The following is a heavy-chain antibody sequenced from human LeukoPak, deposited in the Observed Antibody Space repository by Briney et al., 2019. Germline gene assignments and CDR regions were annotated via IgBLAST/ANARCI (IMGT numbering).Heavy chain of an antibody. CDR1: GGSISSYY. J-gene: IGHJ4*02. Sequence: PSETLSLTCTVSGGSISSYYRSWIRQPPGKGLEWIGYIYYTGSTNSNPSLKSRVTISVDTSKNQFSLKLSSVTAADTAVYYCARHSSWYPPNFDHWGQGTLATVSS. CDR2: IYYTGST. CDR3: ARHSSWYPPNFDH. D-gene: IGHD6-13*01. V-gene: IGHV4-59*08.